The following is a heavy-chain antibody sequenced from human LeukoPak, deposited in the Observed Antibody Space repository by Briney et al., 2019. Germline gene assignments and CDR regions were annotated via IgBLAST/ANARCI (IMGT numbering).Heavy chain of an antibody. CDR3: ARSSYDYGGIEGPFDY. Sequence: PGGSLRLSCAASGFTLTYYAMHWVRLAPGKGLEWVAVTSYDGNKKYYADSVKGRFTISRDSSKNTLYLQMSSLRAEDTAVYYCARSSYDYGGIEGPFDYWGQGTLVTVSS. CDR1: GFTLTYYA. D-gene: IGHD4-23*01. V-gene: IGHV3-30*15. J-gene: IGHJ4*02. CDR2: TSYDGNKK.